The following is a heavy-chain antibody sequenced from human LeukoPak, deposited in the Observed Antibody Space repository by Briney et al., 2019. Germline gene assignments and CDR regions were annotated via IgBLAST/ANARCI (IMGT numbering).Heavy chain of an antibody. Sequence: GGSLRLSCTASGFTFSSYSMNWVRQAPGKGLEWVSYISRSGSTIYYADSVKGRFTISRDNAKNSLYLQMNSLRAEDTAVYYCAREPYVGSYFPDYWGQGTLVTVSS. CDR1: GFTFSSYS. J-gene: IGHJ4*02. D-gene: IGHD1-26*01. V-gene: IGHV3-48*04. CDR3: AREPYVGSYFPDY. CDR2: ISRSGSTI.